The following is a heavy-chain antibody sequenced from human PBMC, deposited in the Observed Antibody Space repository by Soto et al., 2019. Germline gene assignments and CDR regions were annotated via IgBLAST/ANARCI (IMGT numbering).Heavy chain of an antibody. Sequence: QEQLVQSGAEVKKPGSSVKVSCKASGGLFSSYPISWVRQVPGQGLEWMGGIIPVFQTAYYTQRFQGRVTITAEESTNTASVALSSLRSEDTAIYYCARGGSGYTCFNEFWGQGTLVTFSS. CDR2: IIPVFQTA. V-gene: IGHV1-69*01. D-gene: IGHD3-3*01. CDR1: GGLFSSYP. J-gene: IGHJ4*02. CDR3: ARGGSGYTCFNEF.